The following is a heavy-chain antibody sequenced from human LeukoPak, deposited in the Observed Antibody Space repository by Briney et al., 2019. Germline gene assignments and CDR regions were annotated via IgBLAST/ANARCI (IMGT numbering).Heavy chain of an antibody. CDR3: AKDRIAVAGTDAFDI. D-gene: IGHD6-19*01. Sequence: GGSLSLSCAASGFTFSHYWMSWVRQAPGEGREWGANMKQDGRENYYVDSVKVRFTICRDNAKNSLYLQMNSLRAEDTALYYCAKDRIAVAGTDAFDIWDQGTMVTVSS. V-gene: IGHV3-7*03. J-gene: IGHJ3*02. CDR1: GFTFSHYW. CDR2: MKQDGREN.